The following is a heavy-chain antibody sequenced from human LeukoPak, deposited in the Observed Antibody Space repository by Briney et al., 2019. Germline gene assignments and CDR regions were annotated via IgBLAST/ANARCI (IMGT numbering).Heavy chain of an antibody. CDR1: GFTFSTFA. V-gene: IGHV3-23*01. CDR2: ITGSGGKT. J-gene: IGHJ4*02. CDR3: GSRQPYFFAH. Sequence: QPGGSLRLSCAASGFTFSTFAMSWVRQAPGQGLEWVSSITGSGGKTSYADSVKGRFTISRDNSKNTLYLQMNSLRAGDTAIYWCGSRQPYFFAHWGQGTLLTVSS.